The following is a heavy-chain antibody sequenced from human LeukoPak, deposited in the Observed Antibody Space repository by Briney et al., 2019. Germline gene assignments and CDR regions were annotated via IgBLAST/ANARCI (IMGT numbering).Heavy chain of an antibody. D-gene: IGHD3-22*01. CDR2: ISSSSSYI. CDR1: GFAFSSYA. J-gene: IGHJ4*02. Sequence: GGSLRLSCAASGFAFSSYAMSWVRQAPGKGLEWVSSISSSSSYIYYADSVKGRFTISRDNAKNSLYLQMNSLRAEDTAVYYCARDRGEYYYDSSGYSYYFDYWGQGTLVTVSS. CDR3: ARDRGEYYYDSSGYSYYFDY. V-gene: IGHV3-21*01.